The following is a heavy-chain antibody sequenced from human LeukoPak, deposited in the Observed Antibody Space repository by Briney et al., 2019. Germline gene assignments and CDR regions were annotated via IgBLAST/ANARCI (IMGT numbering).Heavy chain of an antibody. D-gene: IGHD6-13*01. V-gene: IGHV3-48*02. CDR3: ARGPMYSSRFAGDY. Sequence: GGSLRLSCAASGFTFSSYSINWVRQAPGKGLEWVSYISSSSSTIYYADSVKGRFTISRGNAKNSLYLQMNSLRDEDTAVYYCARGPMYSSRFAGDYWGQGTLVTVSS. CDR1: GFTFSSYS. J-gene: IGHJ4*02. CDR2: ISSSSSTI.